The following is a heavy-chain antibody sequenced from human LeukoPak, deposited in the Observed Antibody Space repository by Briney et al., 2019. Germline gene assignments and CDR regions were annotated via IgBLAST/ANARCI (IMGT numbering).Heavy chain of an antibody. J-gene: IGHJ4*02. CDR2: IKQDGSET. V-gene: IGHV3-7*01. D-gene: IGHD3-3*01. Sequence: PGGSLRLSCAASGFSFVNHWMSWVRQAPGKGLEWLANIKQDGSETYYLDSVKGRFTVSRDNAKNSLYLQMNSLRAEDTAVYYRARVDYDFWSGYLYYFDYWGQGTLVTVSS. CDR3: ARVDYDFWSGYLYYFDY. CDR1: GFSFVNHW.